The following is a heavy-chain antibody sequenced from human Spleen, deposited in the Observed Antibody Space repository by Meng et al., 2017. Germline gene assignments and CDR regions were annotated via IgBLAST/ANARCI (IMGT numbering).Heavy chain of an antibody. J-gene: IGHJ4*02. Sequence: QLQLQESGPGLVKPSETLFLTCTVSGGSISSSSYYWGWIRQPPGKGLEWIGSINHSGSTNYNPSLESRATISVDTSQNNLSLKLSSVTAADSAVYYCARGPTTMAHDFDYWGQGTLVTVSS. V-gene: IGHV4-39*02. CDR2: INHSGST. D-gene: IGHD4-11*01. CDR1: GGSISSSSYY. CDR3: ARGPTTMAHDFDY.